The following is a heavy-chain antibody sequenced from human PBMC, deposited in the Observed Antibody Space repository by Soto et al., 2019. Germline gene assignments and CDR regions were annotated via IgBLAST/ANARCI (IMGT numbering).Heavy chain of an antibody. J-gene: IGHJ4*02. D-gene: IGHD3-10*01. V-gene: IGHV4-39*01. CDR1: CGSISSSSYY. Sequence: SETLSLTCTVSCGSISSSSYYWGWIRQPPGKGLEWIGSIHYSGRTYFNPSLKSRVTISVDMSKNQLSLKVASVTAADTAVFYCVRLWLGERPPDYWGQGALVTVPS. CDR3: VRLWLGERPPDY. CDR2: IHYSGRT.